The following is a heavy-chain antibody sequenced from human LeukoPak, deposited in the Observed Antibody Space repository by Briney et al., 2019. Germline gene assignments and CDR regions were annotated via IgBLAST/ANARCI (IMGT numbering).Heavy chain of an antibody. CDR1: GGSISSYY. CDR3: ARQNPLNWFDP. CDR2: IYYSGST. J-gene: IGHJ5*02. V-gene: IGHV4-59*08. Sequence: PSETLSLTCTVSGGSISSYYWSWIRQPPGKGLEWIGYIYYSGSTNYNPSLKSRVTISVDTSKNQFSLNLTSVTAADTAVYYCARQNPLNWFDPWGQGTLVTVSS.